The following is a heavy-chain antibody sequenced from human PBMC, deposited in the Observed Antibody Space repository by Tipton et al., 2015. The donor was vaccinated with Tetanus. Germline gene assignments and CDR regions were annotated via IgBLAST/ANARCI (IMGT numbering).Heavy chain of an antibody. V-gene: IGHV4-61*05. CDR2: VYHSGAT. CDR1: GSSISRSGHY. CDR3: ARSADNWFDP. J-gene: IGHJ5*02. Sequence: TLSLTCTVSGSSISRSGHYWTWIRQPPGKEPEWVGYVYHSGATNYHPSLKSRLAISADKSKNQFSLKLRSVTAADTAVYYCARSADNWFDPWGQGTLVTVSS.